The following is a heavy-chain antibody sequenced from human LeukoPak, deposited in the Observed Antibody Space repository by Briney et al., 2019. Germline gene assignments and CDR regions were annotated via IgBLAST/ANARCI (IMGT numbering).Heavy chain of an antibody. CDR3: ARHRSGSYYMYDY. CDR2: IYHSGRT. V-gene: IGHV4-38-2*02. Sequence: SETLSLTCTVSGYSISSGYYWGWIRRPPGKGLEWIGSIYHSGRTFYNPSLKSRVTISVDTSKNQFSLKLSSVTAADTAVYYCARHRSGSYYMYDYWGQGTLVTVSS. J-gene: IGHJ4*02. D-gene: IGHD3-10*01. CDR1: GYSISSGYY.